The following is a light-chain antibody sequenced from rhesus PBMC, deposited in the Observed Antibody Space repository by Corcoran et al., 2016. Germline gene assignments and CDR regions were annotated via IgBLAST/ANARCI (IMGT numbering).Light chain of an antibody. J-gene: IGKJ3*01. Sequence: DIQLTQSPSSLSASVGDRVTITCRASQGISSYSAWYQQKSGKAPKLLIYDASNLQSGVPSRLSGSGSWTEFTLTICSLQPEDFATYYCPQRNSYPFTFGPGSKLDIK. CDR1: QGISSY. CDR3: PQRNSYPFT. V-gene: IGKV1-38*01. CDR2: DAS.